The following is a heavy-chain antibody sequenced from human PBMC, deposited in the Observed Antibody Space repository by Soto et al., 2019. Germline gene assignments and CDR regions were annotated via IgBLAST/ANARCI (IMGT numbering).Heavy chain of an antibody. CDR3: ARAVEAAAGPYYYFGMDV. D-gene: IGHD6-13*01. Sequence: GASVKVSCKASGGTFSSYAISWVRQAPRQGLEWVGIISPRGGSTTYAQKFQGRVTMTIDTSATTVYMELNSLRSEDTAVYFCARAVEAAAGPYYYFGMDVWGQGTTVTVSS. CDR2: ISPRGGST. CDR1: GGTFSSYA. J-gene: IGHJ6*02. V-gene: IGHV1-46*01.